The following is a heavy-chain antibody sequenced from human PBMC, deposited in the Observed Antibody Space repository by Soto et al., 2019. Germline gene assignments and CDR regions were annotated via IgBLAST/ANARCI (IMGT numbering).Heavy chain of an antibody. CDR2: IYYSGST. J-gene: IGHJ4*02. CDR1: GGSISSYY. CDR3: ARDSEVTGSHDY. D-gene: IGHD2-21*02. V-gene: IGHV4-59*01. Sequence: PSETLSLTCTVSGGSISSYYWSWIRQPPGKGLEWIGYIYYSGSTNYNPSLKSRVTISVDTSKNQFSLKLSSVTAVDTAVYYCARDSEVTGSHDYWGQGTLVTVSS.